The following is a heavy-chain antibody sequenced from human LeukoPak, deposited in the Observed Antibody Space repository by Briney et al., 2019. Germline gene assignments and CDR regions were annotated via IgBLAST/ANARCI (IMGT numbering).Heavy chain of an antibody. CDR3: ARDDSSGFGDAFDI. V-gene: IGHV3-66*01. D-gene: IGHD3-22*01. J-gene: IGHJ3*02. Sequence: GWSLKLSCAASGFTVSSNYMSWVRQAPGKGLELVSVIYSGGSTYYADSWKGRFTISRDNSKNTLYLQMNSLRAEDTAVYYCARDDSSGFGDAFDIWGQGTMVTVYS. CDR1: GFTVSSNY. CDR2: IYSGGST.